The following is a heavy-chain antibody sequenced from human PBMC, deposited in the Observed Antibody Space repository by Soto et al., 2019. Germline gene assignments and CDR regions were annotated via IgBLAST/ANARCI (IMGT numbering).Heavy chain of an antibody. D-gene: IGHD3-10*01. Sequence: QVQLVQSGAEVKKPGASVKVSCKASGYTFTSYAMHWVRQAPGQRLEWMGWINAGSGNTKYSQKLQGRVAITRDTSESTAYMELSSLRSEDTAIYYCARDLPMVRGVIYYMDVWGKGTTVTVSS. V-gene: IGHV1-3*01. CDR3: ARDLPMVRGVIYYMDV. CDR1: GYTFTSYA. J-gene: IGHJ6*03. CDR2: INAGSGNT.